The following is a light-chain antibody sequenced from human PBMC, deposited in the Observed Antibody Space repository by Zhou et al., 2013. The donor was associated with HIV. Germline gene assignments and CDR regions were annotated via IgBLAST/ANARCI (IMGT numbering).Light chain of an antibody. CDR3: QQYGRSPLA. J-gene: IGKJ4*01. Sequence: EIVLTQSPGTLSLSPGEGATLSCRASQSISSRHLAWYQQKPGQAPRLLIYGASSRATGIPDRFSGSGSGTDFTLTIARLEPEDSGVFYCQQYGRSPLAFGGGTKVEIK. CDR2: GAS. CDR1: QSISSRH. V-gene: IGKV3-20*01.